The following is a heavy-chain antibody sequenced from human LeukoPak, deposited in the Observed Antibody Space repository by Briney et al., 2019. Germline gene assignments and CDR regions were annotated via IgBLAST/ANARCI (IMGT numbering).Heavy chain of an antibody. J-gene: IGHJ6*02. Sequence: ASVKVSCKASGYTFTSYLISWVRQVPGQGLEWMGWISGHNGNTDYAQKFKDRVTLTTDTSTSTAYMELRSLRSDDTAVYYCARDGPIAAAGKYYGMDVWGQGTTVTVSS. CDR1: GYTFTSYL. V-gene: IGHV1-18*01. CDR2: ISGHNGNT. D-gene: IGHD6-13*01. CDR3: ARDGPIAAAGKYYGMDV.